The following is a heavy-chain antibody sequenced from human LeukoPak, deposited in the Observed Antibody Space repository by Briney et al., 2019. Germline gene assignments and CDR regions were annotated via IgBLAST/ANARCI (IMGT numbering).Heavy chain of an antibody. CDR2: IIPIFGTA. J-gene: IGHJ5*02. V-gene: IGHV1-69*05. Sequence: ASVKASCKASGGTFSSYAISWVRQAPGQGLEWMGGIIPIFGTANYAQKFQGRVTITTDESTSTAYMELSSLRSEDTAVYYCALIPKYCSSTSCYLNGWFDPWGQGTLVTVPS. CDR3: ALIPKYCSSTSCYLNGWFDP. CDR1: GGTFSSYA. D-gene: IGHD2-2*01.